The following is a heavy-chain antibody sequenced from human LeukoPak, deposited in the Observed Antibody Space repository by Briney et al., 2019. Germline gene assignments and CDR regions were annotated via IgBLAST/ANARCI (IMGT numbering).Heavy chain of an antibody. CDR2: INHSGRT. V-gene: IGHV4-34*01. CDR1: GGSFSGYY. CDR3: ARLSAQSTVTASLYFDY. D-gene: IGHD4-17*01. J-gene: IGHJ4*02. Sequence: SETLSLTCAVYGGSFSGYYWSWIRQPPGKGLEWIGEINHSGRTNYNPSLKSRVTISVDTSKNQFSLKLSSVTAADTAVYYCARLSAQSTVTASLYFDYWGQGTLVTVSS.